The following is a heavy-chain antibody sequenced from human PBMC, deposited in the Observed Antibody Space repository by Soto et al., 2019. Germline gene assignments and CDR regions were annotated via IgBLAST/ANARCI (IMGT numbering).Heavy chain of an antibody. V-gene: IGHV1-69*13. D-gene: IGHD5-18*01. CDR1: GGTFSSYA. CDR3: ARDAVIQPGLLGPN. J-gene: IGHJ4*02. Sequence: SVKVSCKASGGTFSSYAISWVRQAPGQGLEWMGGIIPIFGTANYAQKFQSRVTITADESTSTAYMELSSLRSEDTAVYYCARDAVIQPGLLGPNWGQGTLVTSPQ. CDR2: IIPIFGTA.